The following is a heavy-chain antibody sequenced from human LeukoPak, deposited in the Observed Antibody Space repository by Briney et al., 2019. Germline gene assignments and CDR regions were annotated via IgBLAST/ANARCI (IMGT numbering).Heavy chain of an antibody. D-gene: IGHD1-7*01. CDR1: GGSVSGGNYY. CDR3: TRTGSTGGY. CDR2: IHYSGGT. Sequence: PSETLSLTCTVSGGSVSGGNYYCSWIRQSPGKGLEWIGYIHYSGGTVYNPSLKSRVTMSIDTSKNQFSLNLSSATAADTAVYYCTRTGSTGGYWGQGTLVTVSS. V-gene: IGHV4-61*01. J-gene: IGHJ4*02.